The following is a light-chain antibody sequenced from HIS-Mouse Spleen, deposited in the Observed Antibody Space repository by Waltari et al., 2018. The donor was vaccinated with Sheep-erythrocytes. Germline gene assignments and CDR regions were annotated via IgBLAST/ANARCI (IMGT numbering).Light chain of an antibody. Sequence: AIQLTQSPSSLSASVGDRVTITRRASQGISSALAWYQQKPGKASKLLIYDASSLESGVPSRFSGRGSGTDFTLTISSLQPEDFATYYCQQFNSYPLTFGGGTKVEIK. CDR3: QQFNSYPLT. CDR1: QGISSA. V-gene: IGKV1-13*02. J-gene: IGKJ4*01. CDR2: DAS.